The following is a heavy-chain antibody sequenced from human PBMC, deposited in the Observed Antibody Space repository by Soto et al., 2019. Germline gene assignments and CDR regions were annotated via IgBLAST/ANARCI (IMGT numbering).Heavy chain of an antibody. Sequence: SETLSLTCTVSGGSISSGDYYWSWIRQPPGKGLEWIGYIYYSGSTYYNPSLKSRVTISVDTSKNQFSLKLSSVTAADTAVYYCARVFGVGDSSGYYSYWYFDLWGRGTLVTVSS. CDR2: IYYSGST. D-gene: IGHD3-22*01. CDR1: GGSISSGDYY. CDR3: ARVFGVGDSSGYYSYWYFDL. V-gene: IGHV4-30-4*01. J-gene: IGHJ2*01.